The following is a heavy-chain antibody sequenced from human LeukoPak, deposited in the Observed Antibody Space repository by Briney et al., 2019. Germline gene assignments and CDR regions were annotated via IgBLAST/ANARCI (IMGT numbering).Heavy chain of an antibody. CDR1: GGTFSSYA. CDR2: IIPIFGTA. J-gene: IGHJ4*02. V-gene: IGHV1-69*01. CDR3: ARVRRDGYNLRYFDY. D-gene: IGHD5-24*01. Sequence: ASVKVSCKASGGTFSSYAISWVRQAPGQGLEWMGGIIPIFGTANYAQKFQGRVTITADESTSTAYMELSSLRSEDTAVYYCARVRRDGYNLRYFDYWGQGTLVTVSS.